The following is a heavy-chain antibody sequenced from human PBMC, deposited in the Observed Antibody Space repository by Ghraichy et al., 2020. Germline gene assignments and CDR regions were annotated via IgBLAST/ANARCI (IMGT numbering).Heavy chain of an antibody. D-gene: IGHD1-26*01. V-gene: IGHV5-51*01. Sequence: GESLNISCKGSRDSFTTYWIGWVRQMPGKGLEWMGIIYPGDSDTRYSPFFQGQVTISADKSINTAYLQWSSLKASDTAMYYCARGDLLGYCFDSWGQGTLVTVSS. CDR1: RDSFTTYW. CDR2: IYPGDSDT. CDR3: ARGDLLGYCFDS. J-gene: IGHJ4*02.